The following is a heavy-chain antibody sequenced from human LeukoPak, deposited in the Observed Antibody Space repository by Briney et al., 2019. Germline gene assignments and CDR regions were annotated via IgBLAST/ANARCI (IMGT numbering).Heavy chain of an antibody. V-gene: IGHV4-39*07. CDR3: ARDPTIAVAATGGFDP. J-gene: IGHJ5*02. CDR1: GGSISSSSYY. CDR2: IYYSGST. D-gene: IGHD6-19*01. Sequence: PSETLSLTCTVSGGSISSSSYYWGWIRQPPGKGLVWIGSIYYSGSTYYNPSLKSRVTISVDTSKNQFSLKLSSVTAADTAVYYCARDPTIAVAATGGFDPWGQGTLVTVSS.